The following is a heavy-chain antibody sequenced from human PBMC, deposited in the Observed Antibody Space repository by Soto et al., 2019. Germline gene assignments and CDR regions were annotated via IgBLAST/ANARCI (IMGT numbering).Heavy chain of an antibody. J-gene: IGHJ6*02. CDR1: GGSFSGYY. D-gene: IGHD2-2*01. Sequence: LSLTCAVYGGSFSGYYWSWIRQPPGKGLEWIGEINHSGSTNYNPSLKSRVTISVDTSKNQFSLKLSSVTAADTAVYYCASRLYCSSTSCYWGGSYGMDVWGQGTTVTVSS. V-gene: IGHV4-34*01. CDR2: INHSGST. CDR3: ASRLYCSSTSCYWGGSYGMDV.